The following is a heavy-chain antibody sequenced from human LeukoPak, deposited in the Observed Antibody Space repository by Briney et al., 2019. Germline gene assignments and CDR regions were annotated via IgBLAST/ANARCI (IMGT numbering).Heavy chain of an antibody. CDR2: ISANNGNT. CDR3: ASPRSGGICFDY. Sequence: GASVKVSCKASGYTFTSYGISWVRQAPGQGLEWMGWISANNGNTNYAQKLQGRVTMTTDTSTSTAYMELRSLRSDDTAVSYCASPRSGGICFDYWGQGTLVTV. D-gene: IGHD2-15*01. CDR1: GYTFTSYG. V-gene: IGHV1-18*01. J-gene: IGHJ4*02.